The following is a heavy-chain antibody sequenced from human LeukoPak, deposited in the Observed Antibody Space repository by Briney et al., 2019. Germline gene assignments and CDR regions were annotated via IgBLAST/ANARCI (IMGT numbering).Heavy chain of an antibody. CDR2: IKQDGSEK. CDR1: GFTFSSYW. CDR3: TKGFYDNSASGVFDI. D-gene: IGHD3-22*01. V-gene: IGHV3-7*04. J-gene: IGHJ3*02. Sequence: AGGSLRLSCAASGFTFSSYWMSWVRQAPGKGLEWVANIKQDGSEKDYVESVKGRCIISRDNAKNSLYLQMNSLRAEDTAVYYCTKGFYDNSASGVFDIWGQGTMVTVSS.